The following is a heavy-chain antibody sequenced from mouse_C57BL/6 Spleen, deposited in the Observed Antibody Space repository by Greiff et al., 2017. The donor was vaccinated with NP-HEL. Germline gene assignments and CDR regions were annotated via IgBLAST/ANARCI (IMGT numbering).Heavy chain of an antibody. CDR3: ARGVLLRYYFDY. CDR2: INPSNGGT. J-gene: IGHJ2*01. Sequence: QVQLKQPGTELVKPGASVKLSCKASGYTFTSYWMHWVKQRPGQGLEWIGNINPSNGGTNYNEKFKSKATLTVDKSSSTAYMQLSSLTSEDSAVYYCARGVLLRYYFDYWGQGTTLTVSS. CDR1: GYTFTSYW. V-gene: IGHV1-53*01. D-gene: IGHD1-1*01.